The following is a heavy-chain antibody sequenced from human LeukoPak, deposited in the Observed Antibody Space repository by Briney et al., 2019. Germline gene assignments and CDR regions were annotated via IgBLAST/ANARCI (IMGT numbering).Heavy chain of an antibody. V-gene: IGHV3-23*01. CDR1: GFTFSSYA. Sequence: PGGSLRLSCAASGFTFSSYAMTWVRQAPGKGLEWVSVISGRGGSTYYADSVKGRFTISRDNSKNTLYLQMNSLRADDTAVYYCARDGLYDSSCRGDAFDIWGQGTMVTVSS. D-gene: IGHD3-22*01. J-gene: IGHJ3*02. CDR2: ISGRGGST. CDR3: ARDGLYDSSCRGDAFDI.